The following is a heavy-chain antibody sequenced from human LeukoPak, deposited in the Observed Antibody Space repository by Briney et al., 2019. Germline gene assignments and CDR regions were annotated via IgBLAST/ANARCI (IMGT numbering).Heavy chain of an antibody. CDR2: IGTAGDT. CDR1: GFTFSSYD. V-gene: IGHV3-13*01. Sequence: GGSLRLSCAASGFTFSSYDMHWVRQATGKGLEWVSAIGTAGDTYYPGSVKGRFTISRENAKNSLYLQMNSLRAGGTAVYYCARAIRGPKALPYYYYNGMDVWGQGTTVTVSS. J-gene: IGHJ6*02. D-gene: IGHD3-10*01. CDR3: ARAIRGPKALPYYYYNGMDV.